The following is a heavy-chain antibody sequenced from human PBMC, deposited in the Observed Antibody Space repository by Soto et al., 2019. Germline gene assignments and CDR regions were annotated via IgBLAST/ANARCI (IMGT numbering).Heavy chain of an antibody. CDR2: ISSSSYI. V-gene: IGHV3-21*01. D-gene: IGHD5-12*01. CDR1: GFTFSSYS. J-gene: IGHJ4*02. CDR3: AKGYYSGYDLAYFDY. Sequence: PGGSLRLSCAASGFTFSSYSMNWVRQAPGKGLEWVSSISSSSYIYYADSVKGRFTISRDNAKNSLYLQMNSLRAEDTAVYYCAKGYYSGYDLAYFDYWGQGTLVTVSS.